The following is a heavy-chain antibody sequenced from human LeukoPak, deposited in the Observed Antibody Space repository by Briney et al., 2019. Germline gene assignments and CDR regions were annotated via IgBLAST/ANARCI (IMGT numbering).Heavy chain of an antibody. CDR3: ARHLIAPPDAFDI. J-gene: IGHJ3*02. CDR1: GGSISSYY. V-gene: IGHV4-59*08. Sequence: PSETLSLTCTVSGGSISSYYWSWIRQPPGKGLEWIGYIYYSGSTNYNPSLKSRVTISVDTSKNQFSLKLSSVTSADTAVYYCARHLIAPPDAFDIWGQGTMVTVSS. CDR2: IYYSGST.